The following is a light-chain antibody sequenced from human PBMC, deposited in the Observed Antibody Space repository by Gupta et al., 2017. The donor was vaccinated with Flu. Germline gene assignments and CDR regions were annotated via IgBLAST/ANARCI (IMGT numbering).Light chain of an antibody. CDR1: TSNIGGNP. J-gene: IGLJ2*01. CDR2: TTN. Sequence: STSNIGGNPVNWFQQLPGMAPKALMHTTNQRPSGVPDRFSASKSGTSASLVISGLQSDDEADYYCAAWDDSLDAVSFGGGTKLTVL. V-gene: IGLV1-44*01. CDR3: AAWDDSLDAVS.